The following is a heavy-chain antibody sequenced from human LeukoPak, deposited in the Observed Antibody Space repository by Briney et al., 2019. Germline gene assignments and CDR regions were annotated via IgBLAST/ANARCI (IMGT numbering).Heavy chain of an antibody. J-gene: IGHJ4*02. CDR1: GYTFTSYY. CDR3: ARDKETYYYDSSGYYSFDY. Sequence: SVKVSCKASGYTFTSYYMHWVRQAPGQGLEWMGGIIPIFGTANYAQKFQGRVTITADESTSTAYMELSNLRSEDTAVYYCARDKETYYYDSSGYYSFDYWGQGTLVTVSS. V-gene: IGHV1-69*13. CDR2: IIPIFGTA. D-gene: IGHD3-22*01.